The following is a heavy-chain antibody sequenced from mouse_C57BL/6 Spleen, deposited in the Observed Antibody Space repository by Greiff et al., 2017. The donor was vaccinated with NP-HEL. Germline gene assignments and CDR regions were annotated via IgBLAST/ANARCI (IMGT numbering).Heavy chain of an antibody. J-gene: IGHJ1*03. CDR3: ARSLTVVPYWYFDV. CDR2: IRNKANGYTT. V-gene: IGHV7-3*01. CDR1: GFTFTDYY. Sequence: EVMLVESGGGLVQPGGSLSLSCAASGFTFTDYYMSWVRQPPGKALEWLGFIRNKANGYTTEYSASVKGRFTISRANSQSILYLQMNALRAEDSATSYCARSLTVVPYWYFDVWGTGTTVTVSS. D-gene: IGHD1-1*01.